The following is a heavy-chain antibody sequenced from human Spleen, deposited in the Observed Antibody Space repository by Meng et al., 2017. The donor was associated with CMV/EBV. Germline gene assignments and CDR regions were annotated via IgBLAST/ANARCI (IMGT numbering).Heavy chain of an antibody. V-gene: IGHV4-59*01. CDR3: ARFDMDVEGYYGMNV. D-gene: IGHD2-15*01. CDR2: MSNSGST. Sequence: GSLRLSCTVSGGSISSYYWNWLRQTPGKGLEWIAYMSNSGSTSYNPSLKSRVTISVDTSNNQFSVKLTSVTAEDTAVYYCARFDMDVEGYYGMNVWGQGTTVTVSS. CDR1: GGSISSYY. J-gene: IGHJ6*02.